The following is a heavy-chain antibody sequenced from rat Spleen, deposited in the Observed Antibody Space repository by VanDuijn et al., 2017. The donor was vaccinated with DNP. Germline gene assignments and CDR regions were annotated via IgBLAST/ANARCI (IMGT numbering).Heavy chain of an antibody. CDR1: GYTFASYY. D-gene: IGHD1-11*01. J-gene: IGHJ3*01. CDR3: ASGYGGYMTY. Sequence: QLQQSGAELAKPDSSVKISCKASGYTFASYYITWIKQTTGQGLEYIGYINVGSGGTNYNEKFKDRATLTVDKSSSTAFMQLSSLTPDDSAVYYCASGYGGYMTYWGQGTLVTVSS. CDR2: INVGSGGT. V-gene: IGHV1-43*01.